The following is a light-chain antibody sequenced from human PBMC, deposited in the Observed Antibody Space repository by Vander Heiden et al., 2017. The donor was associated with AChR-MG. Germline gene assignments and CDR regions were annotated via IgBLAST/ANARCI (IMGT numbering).Light chain of an antibody. V-gene: IGLV1-40*01. CDR3: QSYDSSLSRRV. Sequence: QSVLTQPPSVSGAPGQRVTISCTGSSSNIGAGYDVHWYQQLPGTAPKLLIYCNSNRPSGVPDRFSGSKSGTSASLAITGLQAEDEADYYCQSYDSSLSRRVFGGGTKLTVL. J-gene: IGLJ2*01. CDR1: SSNIGAGYD. CDR2: CNS.